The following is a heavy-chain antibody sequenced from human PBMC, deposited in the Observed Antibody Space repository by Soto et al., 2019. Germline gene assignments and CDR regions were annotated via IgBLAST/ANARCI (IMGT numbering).Heavy chain of an antibody. CDR3: ARVFWSELLGSNYMDV. Sequence: SXTLSLTCAVYGGSFSANYWSWIRQPPVKGLEWIGEINHSGGTNYNPSLKSRVTISVDTSKNQFSLRLSSVIAADTAIYYCARVFWSELLGSNYMDVWGKGTTVTVSS. CDR2: INHSGGT. V-gene: IGHV4-34*01. CDR1: GGSFSANY. J-gene: IGHJ6*03. D-gene: IGHD3-3*01.